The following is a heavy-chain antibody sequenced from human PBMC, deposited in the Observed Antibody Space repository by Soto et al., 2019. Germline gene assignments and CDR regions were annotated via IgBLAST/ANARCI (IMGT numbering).Heavy chain of an antibody. CDR1: GFTFNTFW. D-gene: IGHD2-15*01. Sequence: PGGSLRLSCAASGFTFNTFWMSWVRQSPGKGLEWVANIKHDGSDTYYADSVKGRFTISRDNAKNSLFLQMNTLRTEDTAVYYCARDFATHCSGSTCYPYAYWGQGALVTVSS. J-gene: IGHJ4*02. V-gene: IGHV3-7*03. CDR3: ARDFATHCSGSTCYPYAY. CDR2: IKHDGSDT.